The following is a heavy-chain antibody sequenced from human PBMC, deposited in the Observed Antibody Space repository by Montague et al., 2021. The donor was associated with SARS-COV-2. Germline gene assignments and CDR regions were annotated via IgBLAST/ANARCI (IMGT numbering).Heavy chain of an antibody. CDR1: GFTFSNSW. CDR2: IKYDESEK. J-gene: IGHJ4*02. D-gene: IGHD2-15*01. CDR3: ARLVVVAATPY. V-gene: IGHV3-7*01. Sequence: SLRLSCAASGFTFSNSWMNWVRQAPGKGLEWVANIKYDESEKSYVDSVKGRFTISRDNAKNSLSLQMNSLRAEDTAVYYCARLVVVAATPYWGQGTLVTVSS.